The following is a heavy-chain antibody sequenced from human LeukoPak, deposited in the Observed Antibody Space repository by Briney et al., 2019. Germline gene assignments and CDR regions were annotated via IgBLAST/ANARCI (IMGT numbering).Heavy chain of an antibody. CDR3: AGPGIAAAI. J-gene: IGHJ3*02. Sequence: PSETLSLTCTVSGGSISSNYWSWILQPPGKGLEWIGNIQYTGSTNYNPSLKSRVIISLDTSKTQFSLKVSSVTAADTAVYYCAGPGIAAAIWGQGTMVTVSS. CDR2: IQYTGST. CDR1: GGSISSNY. D-gene: IGHD6-13*01. V-gene: IGHV4-59*01.